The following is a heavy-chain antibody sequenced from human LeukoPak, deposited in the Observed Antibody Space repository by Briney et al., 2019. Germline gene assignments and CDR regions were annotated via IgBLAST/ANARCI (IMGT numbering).Heavy chain of an antibody. CDR2: ISSSGSTI. J-gene: IGHJ4*02. V-gene: IGHV3-11*01. D-gene: IGHD6-13*01. CDR1: GFTFRSYV. CDR3: ARAGSWYLLDY. Sequence: GGSLRLSCAASGFTFRSYVLTWVRQAPGKGLEWVSYISSSGSTIYYADSVKGRFTISRDNAKNSLYLQMNSLRAEDTAVYYCARAGSWYLLDYWGQGTLVTVSS.